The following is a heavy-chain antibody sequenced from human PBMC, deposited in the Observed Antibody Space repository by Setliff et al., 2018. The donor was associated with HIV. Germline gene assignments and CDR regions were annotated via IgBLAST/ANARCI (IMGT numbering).Heavy chain of an antibody. CDR1: DVSMSTTSYY. D-gene: IGHD2-15*01. Sequence: SETLSLTCSVSDVSMSTTSYYWGWIRQSPGMGLEWIGSMYYDGTFTYYNPSLKSRVTISIDNSNNQFSLKLTSVTAADTAVYYCARDAGGSVGNYYFDYWGQGTLVTVSS. V-gene: IGHV4-39*07. CDR2: MYYDGTFT. CDR3: ARDAGGSVGNYYFDY. J-gene: IGHJ4*02.